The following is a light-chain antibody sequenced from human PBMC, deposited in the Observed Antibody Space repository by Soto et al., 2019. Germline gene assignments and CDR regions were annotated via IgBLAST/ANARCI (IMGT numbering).Light chain of an antibody. Sequence: IVVTQSPGTLSLSQGERATLSCRASQTISRRYLGLYQQRPGQATRLLIYCASSRATGVPDSFSGRVSGTDFTLTISRLDAYDCAVYYGHHYGSSPYTFGQGTKVDIK. J-gene: IGKJ2*01. CDR1: QTISRRY. CDR2: CAS. V-gene: IGKV3-20*01. CDR3: HHYGSSPYT.